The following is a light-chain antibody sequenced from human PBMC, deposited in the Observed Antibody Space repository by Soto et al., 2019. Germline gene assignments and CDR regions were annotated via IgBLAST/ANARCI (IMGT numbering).Light chain of an antibody. Sequence: QSALTQPASVSGSPGQSITISCTGTSSGVGAYNYVSWYQQHPVKAPKLMIYDVSSRPSGISNRFSGSKSGNTASLTISGVQAEDEADYYCSSYASSSTVIFGGGTKLTVL. CDR3: SSYASSSTVI. CDR2: DVS. J-gene: IGLJ2*01. V-gene: IGLV2-14*01. CDR1: SSGVGAYNY.